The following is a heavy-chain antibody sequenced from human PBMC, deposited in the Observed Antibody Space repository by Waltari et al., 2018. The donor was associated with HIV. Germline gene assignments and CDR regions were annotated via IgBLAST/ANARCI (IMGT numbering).Heavy chain of an antibody. Sequence: EVQLVESGGGLVMPGGSLRLSCAASGFTFASAWMSWVRQAPGGGPEYIGRIKDKAGGGTADYATHVKGRFTRSRDDSKKTVYLQANILETNDTGVYHCVTDGGEGDYSWRSEYWGQGTLVTVSS. D-gene: IGHD4-17*01. CDR3: VTDGGEGDYSWRSEY. J-gene: IGHJ4*02. V-gene: IGHV3-15*01. CDR1: GFTFASAW. CDR2: IKDKAGGGTA.